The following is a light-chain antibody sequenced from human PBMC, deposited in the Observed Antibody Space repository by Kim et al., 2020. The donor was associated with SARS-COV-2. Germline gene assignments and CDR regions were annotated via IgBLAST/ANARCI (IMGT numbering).Light chain of an antibody. Sequence: DIQMTQSPSTLSASVGDRVTITCRASQSISSWLAWYQQKPGKAPKLLIYKASSLESGVPSRFSGSGSGTEFTLTISSLQPDGFATYYCQRAGTFGQGTKVDIK. J-gene: IGKJ1*01. V-gene: IGKV1-5*03. CDR1: QSISSW. CDR3: QRAGT. CDR2: KAS.